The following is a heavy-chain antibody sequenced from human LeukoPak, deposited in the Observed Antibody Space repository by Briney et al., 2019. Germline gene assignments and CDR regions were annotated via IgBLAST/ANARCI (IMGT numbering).Heavy chain of an antibody. CDR1: GLTFSSYA. Sequence: GGSLRLSCAASGLTFSSYAMSWVRQAPGKGLEWVSAISGSGGSTYYADSVKGRFTISRDNSKNTLYLQMNSLRAEDTAVYYCATRLYDFWSGYHNTLDYWGQGTLVTVSS. J-gene: IGHJ4*02. CDR2: ISGSGGST. V-gene: IGHV3-23*01. CDR3: ATRLYDFWSGYHNTLDY. D-gene: IGHD3-3*01.